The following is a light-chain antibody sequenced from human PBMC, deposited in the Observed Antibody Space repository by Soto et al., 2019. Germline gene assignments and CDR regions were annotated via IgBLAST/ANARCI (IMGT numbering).Light chain of an antibody. CDR3: QHHNSYSEA. J-gene: IGKJ1*01. CDR1: QGITSD. Sequence: DIQMTQSPSSLSASVGDRVTITCRASQGITSDLAWYQQKPGIAPNLLIYAASTLQSGVPSRFSGSGSGTELTLTISSLQPDDFATYYCQHHNSYSEAFGQGTKVDIK. CDR2: AAS. V-gene: IGKV1-9*01.